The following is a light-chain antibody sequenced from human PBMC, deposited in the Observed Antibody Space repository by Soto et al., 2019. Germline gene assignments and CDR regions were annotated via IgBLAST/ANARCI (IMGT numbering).Light chain of an antibody. CDR2: DAS. CDR3: QQDDKLHIT. J-gene: IGKJ3*01. V-gene: IGKV1-33*01. CDR1: QDISNY. Sequence: DIQMTQSPSSLSASVGDRVTITCQARQDISNYLNWYQQKPGKAPKLLIYDASNLETGVPSRFSGRGSGTEFTFTISSLQPEDMATYECQQDDKLHITCGPGTKVDIK.